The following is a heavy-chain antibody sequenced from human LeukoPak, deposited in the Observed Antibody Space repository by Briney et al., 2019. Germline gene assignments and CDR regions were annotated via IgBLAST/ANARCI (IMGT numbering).Heavy chain of an antibody. CDR3: AKDKDGEEYYFDY. V-gene: IGHV3-23*01. CDR1: GFTFSSYA. Sequence: AGGSLRLSCAASGFTFSSYAMSWVRQAPGKGLEWVSAISGSGGSTYYADSVKGRFTISRDNSKNTLYLQMNSLRAEDTAVYYCAKDKDGEEYYFDYWGQGTLVTVSS. CDR2: ISGSGGST. D-gene: IGHD4-17*01. J-gene: IGHJ4*02.